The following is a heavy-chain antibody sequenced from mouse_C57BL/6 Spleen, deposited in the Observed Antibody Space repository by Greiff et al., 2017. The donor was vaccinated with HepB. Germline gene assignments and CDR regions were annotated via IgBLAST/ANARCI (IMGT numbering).Heavy chain of an antibody. CDR3: ASFYYGPSRAWFAY. Sequence: VQGVESGPGLVAPSQSLSITCTVSGFSLTSYGVDWVRQSPGKGLEWLGVIWGVGSTNYNSALKSRLSISKDNSKSQVFLKMNSLQTDDTAMYYCASFYYGPSRAWFAYWGQGTLVTVSA. J-gene: IGHJ3*01. V-gene: IGHV2-6*01. CDR1: GFSLTSYG. CDR2: IWGVGST. D-gene: IGHD2-1*01.